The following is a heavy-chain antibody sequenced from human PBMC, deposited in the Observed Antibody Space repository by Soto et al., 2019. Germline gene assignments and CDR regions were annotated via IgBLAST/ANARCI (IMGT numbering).Heavy chain of an antibody. J-gene: IGHJ3*02. D-gene: IGHD4-17*01. CDR1: EFIFSSYG. CDR3: ARLVGPHRRYGDFAGAFDI. V-gene: IGHV3-48*01. Sequence: PGGSLRLSCAASEFIFSSYGMNWVRQSPGKGLEWISYISPSSTTIYYADSVKGRFTISRDNAKNSLYLQINSLRAEDTAVYLCARLVGPHRRYGDFAGAFDICGEGTMVTVSS. CDR2: ISPSSTTI.